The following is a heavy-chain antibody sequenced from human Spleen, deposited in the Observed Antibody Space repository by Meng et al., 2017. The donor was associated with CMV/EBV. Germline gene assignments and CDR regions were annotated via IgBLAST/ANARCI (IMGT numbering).Heavy chain of an antibody. CDR2: IIPIFGTA. V-gene: IGHV1-69*05. CDR3: ARQVALTDCSSTSCRDWFDP. CDR1: GYTFTNFG. Sequence: SVKVSCKASGYTFTNFGISWVRQAPGQGLEWMGGIIPIFGTANYAQKFQGRVTITTDESTSTAYMELSSLRSEDTAVYYCARQVALTDCSSTSCRDWFDPWGQGTLVTVSS. D-gene: IGHD2-2*01. J-gene: IGHJ5*02.